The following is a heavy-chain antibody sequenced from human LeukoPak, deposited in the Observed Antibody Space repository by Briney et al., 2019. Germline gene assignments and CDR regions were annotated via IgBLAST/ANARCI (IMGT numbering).Heavy chain of an antibody. V-gene: IGHV4-59*12. CDR3: ARDLDGYNPSFFY. CDR1: GGSISSYY. Sequence: SETLSLTCTVSGGSISSYYWSWIRQPPGKGLEWIGNIYDRGSTRYNPSLKSRVTISVDTSKNQFSLRLSSVTAADTAVYYCARDLDGYNPSFFYWGQGTLVTVSS. CDR2: IYDRGST. D-gene: IGHD5-24*01. J-gene: IGHJ4*02.